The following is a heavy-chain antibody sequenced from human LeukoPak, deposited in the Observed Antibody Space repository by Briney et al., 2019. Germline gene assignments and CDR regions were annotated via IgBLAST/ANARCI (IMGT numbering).Heavy chain of an antibody. Sequence: GALRLSCAASAFTFSSYWMSWVRQAPGKGLEWVANINQDGSEKFYVDSVKGRFTISRDNAKNSLYLQMNSLRAEDTAVYYCARDWAGGRFDYWGQGTLVTVSS. CDR3: ARDWAGGRFDY. CDR2: INQDGSEK. D-gene: IGHD1-26*01. CDR1: AFTFSSYW. V-gene: IGHV3-7*01. J-gene: IGHJ4*02.